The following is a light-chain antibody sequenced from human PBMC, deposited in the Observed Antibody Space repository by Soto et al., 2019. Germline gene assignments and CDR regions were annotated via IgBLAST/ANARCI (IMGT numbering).Light chain of an antibody. J-gene: IGKJ4*01. Sequence: EIVLTQSPGTLSLSPGERATLSCRASQRVDDSHLAWYQQKPGQAPRLLIYDASNRATGIPARFSGSGSGTDFTLTISSLEPEDVAIYYCQKFTSAPFTFGGGTKVDIK. CDR3: QKFTSAPFT. V-gene: IGKV3-11*01. CDR2: DAS. CDR1: QRVDDSH.